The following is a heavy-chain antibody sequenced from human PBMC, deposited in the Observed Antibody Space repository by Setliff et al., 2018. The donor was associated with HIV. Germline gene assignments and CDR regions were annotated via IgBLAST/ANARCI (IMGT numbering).Heavy chain of an antibody. CDR1: AFTFSNYN. D-gene: IGHD2-15*01. CDR2: ISYDGSKK. J-gene: IGHJ6*03. CDR3: ARAGVVEGYYYYYYMDV. V-gene: IGHV3-30*04. Sequence: GGSLRLSCAASAFTFSNYNIHWVRQAPGKGPEGVAFISYDGSKKYDADFVKGRFTISRDNSKNTLYLQMNRLRAEDTAVYYCARAGVVEGYYYYYYMDVWG.